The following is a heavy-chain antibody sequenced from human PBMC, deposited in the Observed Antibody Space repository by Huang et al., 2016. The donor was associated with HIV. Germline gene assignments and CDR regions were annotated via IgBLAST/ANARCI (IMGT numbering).Heavy chain of an antibody. CDR1: GFTFSSYG. CDR2: ISYDAKTK. D-gene: IGHD6-13*01. J-gene: IGHJ4*02. CDR3: AKGGSAAAVLDF. Sequence: QVQLVESGGGVVQPGRSLRISCAASGFTFSSYGMHWVRQAPGKGLGWVAVISYDAKTKYYADYVKGRFSISRDNSKTTVYLQLNSLRLEDTAVYYCAKGGSAAAVLDFWGQGTLVTVSS. V-gene: IGHV3-30*18.